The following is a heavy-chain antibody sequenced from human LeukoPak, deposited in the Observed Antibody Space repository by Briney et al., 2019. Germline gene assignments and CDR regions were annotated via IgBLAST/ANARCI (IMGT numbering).Heavy chain of an antibody. Sequence: GGSLRLSCAASGFTFSGSAMHWVRQASGKGLEWVGRIRSKANSYATAYAASVKGRFTISRDDSKNTAYLQMNSLKTEDTAVYYCNSLVVPAATYGYWGQGTLVTVSS. V-gene: IGHV3-73*01. J-gene: IGHJ4*02. CDR1: GFTFSGSA. D-gene: IGHD2-2*01. CDR2: IRSKANSYAT. CDR3: NSLVVPAATYGY.